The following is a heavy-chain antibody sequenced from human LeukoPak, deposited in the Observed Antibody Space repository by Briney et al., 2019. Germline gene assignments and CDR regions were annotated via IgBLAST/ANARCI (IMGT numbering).Heavy chain of an antibody. V-gene: IGHV4-59*08. D-gene: IGHD6-19*01. CDR2: ISYSGGT. Sequence: PSETLSLTCSVSGVAITRYCWSWIRQSPGRGLEWIGDISYSGGTRYNPSFESRVTMSQDTSKNQFSLRLNSVTATDSAVHYCARETDLTVAGGFRNAFDLWGQGTRVTVSS. CDR3: ARETDLTVAGGFRNAFDL. CDR1: GVAITRYC. J-gene: IGHJ3*01.